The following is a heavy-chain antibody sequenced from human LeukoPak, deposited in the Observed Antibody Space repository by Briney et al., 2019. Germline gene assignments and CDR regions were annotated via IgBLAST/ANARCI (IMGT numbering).Heavy chain of an antibody. CDR3: AKGRYYDILTGYFNYYYYYGMDV. CDR1: GFTFSSYA. D-gene: IGHD3-9*01. J-gene: IGHJ6*02. V-gene: IGHV3-23*01. Sequence: GGSLRLSCAASGFTFSSYAMSCVRQAPGKGLEWVSTISGSGGNTYYADSVKGRFTISGDNSKNTLYLQMNSLRAEDTAVYYCAKGRYYDILTGYFNYYYYYGMDVWGQGTTVTVSS. CDR2: ISGSGGNT.